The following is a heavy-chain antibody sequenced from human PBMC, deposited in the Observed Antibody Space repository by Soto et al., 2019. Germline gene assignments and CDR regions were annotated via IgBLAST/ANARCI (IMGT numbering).Heavy chain of an antibody. Sequence: LRLSCAASGFTFSGYAMSWVRQAPGKGLEWVSAISGSGGSTYYADSVKGRFTISRDNSKNTLYLQMNSLRAEDTAVYYCAKAGSGSYFPFVDYWGQGTLVTVSS. V-gene: IGHV3-23*01. CDR2: ISGSGGST. CDR3: AKAGSGSYFPFVDY. D-gene: IGHD1-26*01. CDR1: GFTFSGYA. J-gene: IGHJ4*02.